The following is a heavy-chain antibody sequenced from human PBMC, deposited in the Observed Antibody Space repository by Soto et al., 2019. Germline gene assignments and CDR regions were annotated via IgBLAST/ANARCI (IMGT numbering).Heavy chain of an antibody. CDR2: IYPSDSDT. V-gene: IGHV5-51*01. CDR1: GYNFAGYW. J-gene: IGHJ4*02. Sequence: ESLKISCKGSGYNFAGYWIAWVRQMPGKGLELMGIIYPSDSDTRYRPSFQGQVTISADKSISSAYLQWGSLRASDTAMYYGARGGVSTRTFDYWGKRTKVTVAS. CDR3: ARGGVSTRTFDY. D-gene: IGHD1-1*01.